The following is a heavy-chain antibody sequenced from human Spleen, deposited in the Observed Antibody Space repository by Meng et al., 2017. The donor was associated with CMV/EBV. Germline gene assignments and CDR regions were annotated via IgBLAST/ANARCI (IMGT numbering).Heavy chain of an antibody. V-gene: IGHV4-34*01. D-gene: IGHD3-10*01. CDR3: ARGISSLTRPQLAPETLWSGSSNLFDP. CDR1: GGSLSGHY. J-gene: IGHJ5*02. Sequence: SETLSLTCGVSGGSLSGHYWSWIRQPPGKGLEWVGEIDHRGRTKYSPSLKSRVTISVDISKNQFSLRLNSVAAADTAVYYCARGISSLTRPQLAPETLWSGSSNLFDPWGQGTLVTVSS. CDR2: IDHRGRT.